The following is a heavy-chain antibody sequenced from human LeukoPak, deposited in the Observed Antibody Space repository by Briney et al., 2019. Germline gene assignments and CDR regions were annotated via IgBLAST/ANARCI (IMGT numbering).Heavy chain of an antibody. CDR3: ARSEGYNFDY. Sequence: SETLSLTCTVSGGSISSGDYYWSWIRQPPGKGLEWIGYIYYSGSTYYNPSLKSRVTISVDTSKNQFSLKLTSVTAADTAVYYCARSEGYNFDYWGQGTLVTVSS. D-gene: IGHD1-1*01. CDR2: IYYSGST. V-gene: IGHV4-30-4*01. J-gene: IGHJ4*02. CDR1: GGSISSGDYY.